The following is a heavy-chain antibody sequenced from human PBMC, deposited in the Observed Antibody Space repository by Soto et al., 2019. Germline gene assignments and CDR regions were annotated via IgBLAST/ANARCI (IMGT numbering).Heavy chain of an antibody. Sequence: SETLSLTCPVSGFSLSDNLWTWIRPPAGKGLEWIGRIHGSGSTSYNPSLKTRLTMSVDTSNNQISLSLRSVTAADTAVYYCARDFATHSAGDYWGQGTRVNVSA. CDR3: ARDFATHSAGDY. D-gene: IGHD3-10*01. CDR1: GFSLSDNL. CDR2: IHGSGST. J-gene: IGHJ4*02. V-gene: IGHV4-4*07.